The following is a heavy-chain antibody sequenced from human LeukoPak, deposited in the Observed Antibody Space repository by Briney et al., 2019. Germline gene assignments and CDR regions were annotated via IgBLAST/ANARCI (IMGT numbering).Heavy chain of an antibody. CDR1: GFTFNNYW. V-gene: IGHV3-30*02. D-gene: IGHD2-2*01. CDR2: IRYDGSNK. Sequence: GGSLRLSCVGSGFTFNNYWMSWVRQAPGKGLEWVAFIRYDGSNKYYADSVKGRFTISRDNSKNTLYLQMNSLRAEDTAVYYCAKGLIPAAIGGNAFDIWGQGTMVTVSS. J-gene: IGHJ3*02. CDR3: AKGLIPAAIGGNAFDI.